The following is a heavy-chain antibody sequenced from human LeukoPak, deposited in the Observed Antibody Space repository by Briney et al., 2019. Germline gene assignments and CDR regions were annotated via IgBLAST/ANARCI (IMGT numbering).Heavy chain of an antibody. V-gene: IGHV4-34*01. CDR2: INHSGST. D-gene: IGHD2-2*01. J-gene: IGHJ4*02. CDR3: ARARCDSTYCYSNFDY. CDR1: GGSISSYY. Sequence: SETLSLTCTVSGGSISSYYWSWIRQSPGKGLEWIGEINHSGSTNYNPSLKSRVTISVDTSKNQFPLKLSSVTAADTAVYYCARARCDSTYCYSNFDYWGQGTLVTVSS.